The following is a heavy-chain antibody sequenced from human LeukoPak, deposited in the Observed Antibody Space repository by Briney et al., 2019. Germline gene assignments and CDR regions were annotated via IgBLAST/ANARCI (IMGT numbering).Heavy chain of an antibody. CDR2: ISFSGVNT. CDR1: GFTFSSYG. V-gene: IGHV3-23*01. CDR3: AKGGYDYAEYVDY. D-gene: IGHD4-17*01. J-gene: IGHJ4*02. Sequence: GRSLRLSCAASGFTFSSYGMHWVRQAPGKGLEWVSRISFSGVNTYYADSVRGRFTISRDKSKNTLYLQMNSLRAEDTAVYYCAKGGYDYAEYVDYWGQGTLVTVSS.